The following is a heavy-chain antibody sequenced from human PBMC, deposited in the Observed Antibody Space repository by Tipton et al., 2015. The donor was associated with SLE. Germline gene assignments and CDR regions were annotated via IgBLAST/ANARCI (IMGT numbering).Heavy chain of an antibody. V-gene: IGHV4-4*07. J-gene: IGHJ4*02. D-gene: IGHD4-17*01. Sequence: TLSLTCAVYGGSFSGYHWTWIRQPAGKGLEWVGHIFSTGITDYNPSLKSRVSISADTSKNQSSLNLDSMTAADTAVYYCARDSHTDYGDFYVDSWGQGTLVTVSS. CDR1: GGSFSGYH. CDR3: ARDSHTDYGDFYVDS. CDR2: IFSTGIT.